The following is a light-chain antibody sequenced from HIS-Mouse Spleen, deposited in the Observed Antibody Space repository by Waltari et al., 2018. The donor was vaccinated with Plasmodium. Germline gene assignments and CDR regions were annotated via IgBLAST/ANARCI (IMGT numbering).Light chain of an antibody. CDR1: NIGSKS. Sequence: SYVLTQPPSVSVAQGKTARITCGGNNIGSKSVHWYQQKPGQAPVMVVYDDSDRPSGIPERFSGSNAGNTATLTISRVEAGDEADYYCQVWDSSSDHPDVVFGGGTKLTVL. CDR3: QVWDSSSDHPDVV. CDR2: DDS. J-gene: IGLJ2*01. V-gene: IGLV3-21*03.